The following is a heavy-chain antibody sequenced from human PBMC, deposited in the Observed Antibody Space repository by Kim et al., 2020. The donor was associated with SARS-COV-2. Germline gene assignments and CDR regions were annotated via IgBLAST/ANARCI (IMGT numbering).Heavy chain of an antibody. Sequence: GVPNYAPSFQGRVTMTRDTSISTAYMELSRLRSDDTALYYCARQGGALDFWGQGTLITVSS. J-gene: IGHJ4*02. CDR3: ARQGGALDF. CDR2: GVP. D-gene: IGHD1-26*01. V-gene: IGHV1-2*02.